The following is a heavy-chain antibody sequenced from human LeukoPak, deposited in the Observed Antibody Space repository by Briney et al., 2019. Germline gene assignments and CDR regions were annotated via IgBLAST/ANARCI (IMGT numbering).Heavy chain of an antibody. CDR1: GFTFSSYA. CDR3: AKESPHFDY. CDR2: ISGNSIST. Sequence: GGSLRLSCAASGFTFSSYAMHWVRQAPGKGLEWVSVISGNSISTYYADSAKGRFTISRDNSKNTLYLQMNSLRAEDTAVYYCAKESPHFDYWGQGTLVTVSS. V-gene: IGHV3-23*01. J-gene: IGHJ4*02.